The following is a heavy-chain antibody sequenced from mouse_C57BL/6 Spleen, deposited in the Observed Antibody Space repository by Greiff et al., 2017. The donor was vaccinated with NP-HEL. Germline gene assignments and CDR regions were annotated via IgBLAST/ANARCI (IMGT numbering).Heavy chain of an antibody. Sequence: VQLQQSGAELARPGASVKMSCKASGYTFTSYTMHWVKQRPGQGLEWIGYINPSSGYTKYNQKFKDKATLTADKSSSTAYMQLSSLTSEDSAVYYCARGPAQALFDYWGQGTTLTVSS. CDR3: ARGPAQALFDY. D-gene: IGHD3-2*02. J-gene: IGHJ2*01. CDR2: INPSSGYT. V-gene: IGHV1-4*01. CDR1: GYTFTSYT.